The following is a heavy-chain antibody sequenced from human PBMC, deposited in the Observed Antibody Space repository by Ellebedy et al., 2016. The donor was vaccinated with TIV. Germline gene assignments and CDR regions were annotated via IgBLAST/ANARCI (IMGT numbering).Heavy chain of an antibody. CDR3: ARSTFYYGSGSHGLWYVDL. J-gene: IGHJ2*01. CDR2: IIPIFGTA. D-gene: IGHD3-10*01. Sequence: AASVKVSCKASGGTFSNYAFTWVRQAPGQGLEWMGGIIPIFGTANYAQKFQGRVTVTADESTSTAYLEMSSLRSEDTAVYYCARSTFYYGSGSHGLWYVDLWGRGTLVTVSS. V-gene: IGHV1-69*13. CDR1: GGTFSNYA.